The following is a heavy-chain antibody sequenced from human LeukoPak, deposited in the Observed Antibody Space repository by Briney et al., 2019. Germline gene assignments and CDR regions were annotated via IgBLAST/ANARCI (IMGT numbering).Heavy chain of an antibody. CDR3: AKESFIPYYHDSGGYVEY. CDR2: ISGGGGST. CDR1: GFTFSSYA. D-gene: IGHD3-22*01. J-gene: IGHJ4*02. Sequence: GGSLRLSCAASGFTFSSYAMNWVRQAPGKGLEWVSGISGGGGSTDYADSVKGRFTISRDNSKNTLYLQMNSLRAEDTAVYYCAKESFIPYYHDSGGYVEYWGQGTLVTVSS. V-gene: IGHV3-23*01.